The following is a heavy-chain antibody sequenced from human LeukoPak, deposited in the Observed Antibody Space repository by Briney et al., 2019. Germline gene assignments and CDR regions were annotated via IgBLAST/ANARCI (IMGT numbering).Heavy chain of an antibody. CDR3: ARDNSRLRAYYFDY. CDR2: INWTGGST. D-gene: IGHD4-17*01. CDR1: GFTFDDYG. J-gene: IGHJ4*02. V-gene: IGHV3-20*04. Sequence: GGSLRLSCAASGFTFDDYGMNWVRQAPGKGLEWVSGINWTGGSTGYADSVKGRFTISRDSAKNSLYLQMNSLRAEDTALYYCARDNSRLRAYYFDYWGQGTLVTVSS.